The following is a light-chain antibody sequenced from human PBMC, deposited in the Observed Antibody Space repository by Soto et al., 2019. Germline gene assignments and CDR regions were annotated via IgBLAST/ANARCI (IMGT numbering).Light chain of an antibody. J-gene: IGLJ1*01. CDR3: SSYAGYNNYV. Sequence: QSALTQPPSASGSPGQSVTISCTGSSSDVGGYDYVSWYQLHPGKAPKLMIYEVSKRPSGVPDRFSGSKSGNTASLTVSGLQAEDEADYYCSSYAGYNNYVFGTGTKFTVL. V-gene: IGLV2-8*01. CDR2: EVS. CDR1: SSDVGGYDY.